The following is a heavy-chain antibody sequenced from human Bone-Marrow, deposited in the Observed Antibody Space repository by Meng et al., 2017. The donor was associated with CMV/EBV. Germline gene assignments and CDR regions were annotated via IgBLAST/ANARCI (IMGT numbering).Heavy chain of an antibody. CDR1: GFTFSSYW. CDR3: GGGSRHYYYYGMDV. CDR2: ISSSSSYI. V-gene: IGHV3-21*01. Sequence: GESLKISCAASGFTFSSYWMSWVRQAPGKGLEWVSSISSSSSYIYYADSVKGRFTISRDNAKNSLYLQMNSLRAEDTAVYYCGGGSRHYYYYGMDVWGQGTTVTVSS. J-gene: IGHJ6*01. D-gene: IGHD3-16*01.